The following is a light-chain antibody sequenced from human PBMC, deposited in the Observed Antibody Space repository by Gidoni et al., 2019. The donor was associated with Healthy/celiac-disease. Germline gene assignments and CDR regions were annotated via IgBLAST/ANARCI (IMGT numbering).Light chain of an antibody. CDR1: QSISSW. CDR3: QQYNSYSYT. J-gene: IGKJ2*01. V-gene: IGKV1-5*03. CDR2: KAS. Sequence: DLQMTQSPSPLSASVGDRVTITCRASQSISSWLAWYQQKPGKAPKLLSYKASSLESGVPSRFSGSGSGTEFTLTISSLQPDDFATYYCQQYNSYSYTFGQGTNLEIK.